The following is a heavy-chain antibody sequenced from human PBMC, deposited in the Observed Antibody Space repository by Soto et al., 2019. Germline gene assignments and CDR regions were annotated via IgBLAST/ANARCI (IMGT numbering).Heavy chain of an antibody. J-gene: IGHJ5*02. Sequence: QITLKESGPTLVKPTQTLTLTCTFSGFSLSTSGVGVGWIRQPPGKALEWLALIYWDDDKRYSPSLKSRPTNTKDXXKXQXALTMTHMDPVDTATYYCAHRSALLWFGELSDWFDPWGQGTLVTVSS. CDR3: AHRSALLWFGELSDWFDP. CDR1: GFSLSTSGVG. V-gene: IGHV2-5*02. D-gene: IGHD3-10*01. CDR2: IYWDDDK.